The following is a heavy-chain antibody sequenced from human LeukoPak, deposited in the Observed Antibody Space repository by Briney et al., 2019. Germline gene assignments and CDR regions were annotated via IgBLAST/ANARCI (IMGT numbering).Heavy chain of an antibody. V-gene: IGHV3-7*01. J-gene: IGHJ4*02. Sequence: GGSLRLSCAASGFTFSSYWMSWVRQAPGKGLEWVANIKQDGSEKYYVDSVKGRFTISRDNAKNSLYLQMNSLRAEDTAVYYCARANWIDSGWSGGDYWGQGTLVTVSS. CDR3: ARANWIDSGWSGGDY. CDR1: GFTFSSYW. CDR2: IKQDGSEK. D-gene: IGHD6-19*01.